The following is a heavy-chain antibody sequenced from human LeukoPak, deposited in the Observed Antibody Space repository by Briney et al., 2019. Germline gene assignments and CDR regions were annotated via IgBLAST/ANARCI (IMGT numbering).Heavy chain of an antibody. CDR2: ISSSGSTI. Sequence: GGSLRLSCAASGFTFSNYGLHWVRQAPGKGLEWVSYISSSGSTIYYADSVKGRFTISRDNAKNSLYLQMNSLRAEDTAVYYCATYSSLNRREFQFWGQGTLLTVSS. J-gene: IGHJ1*01. V-gene: IGHV3-48*04. CDR1: GFTFSNYG. CDR3: ATYSSLNRREFQF. D-gene: IGHD3-22*01.